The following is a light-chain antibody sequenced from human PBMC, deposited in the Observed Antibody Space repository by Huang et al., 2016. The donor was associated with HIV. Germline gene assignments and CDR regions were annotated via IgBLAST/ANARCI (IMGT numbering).Light chain of an antibody. V-gene: IGKV3-15*01. Sequence: IVMTQSPATLSVSPGERVTLSCRANRSVSSNLAWYQQRPGQAPRLLSYGSSTRDPGIPARFSGSGSGTDFSLTISSLQSEDFALYYCHQYNNWLLSFGGGTRVDI. CDR3: HQYNNWLLS. CDR1: RSVSSN. CDR2: GSS. J-gene: IGKJ4*01.